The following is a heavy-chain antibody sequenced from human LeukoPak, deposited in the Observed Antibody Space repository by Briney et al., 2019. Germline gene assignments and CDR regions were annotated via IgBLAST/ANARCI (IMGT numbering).Heavy chain of an antibody. Sequence: SETLSLTCAVYGGSFSGYYWSWIRQPPGKGLEWIGEINHSGSTNYNPSLKSRVTISVDTSKNQFSLKLSSVTAADTAVYYCARQPPYCSGASCYSSLYYFDFWGQGSLVTVSS. J-gene: IGHJ4*02. D-gene: IGHD2-15*01. V-gene: IGHV4-34*01. CDR2: INHSGST. CDR1: GGSFSGYY. CDR3: ARQPPYCSGASCYSSLYYFDF.